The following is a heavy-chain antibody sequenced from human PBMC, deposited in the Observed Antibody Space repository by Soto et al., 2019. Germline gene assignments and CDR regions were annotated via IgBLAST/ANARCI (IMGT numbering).Heavy chain of an antibody. J-gene: IGHJ4*02. CDR2: INHSGST. CDR1: GGSFSGYY. D-gene: IGHD2-15*01. CDR3: ARESHCSGGSCYPGGY. Sequence: SETLSLTCAVYGGSFSGYYWSWIRQPPGKGLEWIGEINHSGSTNYNPSFKSRVTISVDTSKNQFSLKLSSVTAADTAVYYCARESHCSGGSCYPGGYWGQGTLVTVSS. V-gene: IGHV4-34*01.